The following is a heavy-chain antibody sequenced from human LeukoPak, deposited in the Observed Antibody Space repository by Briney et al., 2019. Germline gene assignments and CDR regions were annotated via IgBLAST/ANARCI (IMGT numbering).Heavy chain of an antibody. Sequence: SETLSLTCTVSGGSISRHYWSWIRQPPGKGLEWIGYIYYSGSTNYNPSLKSRVTISVDTSKNQFSLKLSSVTAADTAVYYCARDMIVGTNWFDPWGQGTLVTVSS. D-gene: IGHD3-22*01. CDR2: IYYSGST. CDR1: GGSISRHY. V-gene: IGHV4-59*11. J-gene: IGHJ5*02. CDR3: ARDMIVGTNWFDP.